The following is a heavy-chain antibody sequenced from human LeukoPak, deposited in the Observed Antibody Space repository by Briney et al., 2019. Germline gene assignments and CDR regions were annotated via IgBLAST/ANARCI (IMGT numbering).Heavy chain of an antibody. D-gene: IGHD4-23*01. CDR3: ARVQRFGGTPDGYYYYYGMDV. Sequence: ASVTVSCTASGYTFTSYYMHWVRQAPGQGLEWMGIINPSGGSTSYAQKFQGRVTMTRDTSTSTVYMELSSLRSEDTAVYYCARVQRFGGTPDGYYYYYGMDVWGQGTTVTVSS. CDR2: INPSGGST. J-gene: IGHJ6*02. CDR1: GYTFTSYY. V-gene: IGHV1-46*01.